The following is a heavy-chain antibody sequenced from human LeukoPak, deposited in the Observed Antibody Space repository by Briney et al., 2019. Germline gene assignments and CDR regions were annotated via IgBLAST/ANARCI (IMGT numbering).Heavy chain of an antibody. V-gene: IGHV4-59*13. J-gene: IGHJ4*02. CDR1: GTSINTYS. CDR2: VYACGNSYCGHT. CDR3: AGGHQEFDY. Sequence: SETLSLTCTVSGTSINTYSWSWIRQTPGKGLDWIGYVYACGNSYCGHTTYNRSIESRVTITVDTSKNQFALRLTSLTAADTVVYYCAGGHQEFDYWGQGTRVTVSS.